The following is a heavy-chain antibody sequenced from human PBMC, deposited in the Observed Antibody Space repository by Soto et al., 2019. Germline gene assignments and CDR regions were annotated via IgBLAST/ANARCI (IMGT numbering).Heavy chain of an antibody. J-gene: IGHJ4*02. CDR3: ARSIVVVTALDY. CDR2: VNAGNGNT. CDR1: GYTFTSYA. Sequence: QVQLVQSGAEVKKPGASVKVSCKASGYTFTSYAMHWVRQAPGQRLACMGWVNAGNGNTKYSQKFQGRVTITRDTSASTAYMELSSLRSEDTAVYYCARSIVVVTALDYWGQGTLVTVSS. D-gene: IGHD2-21*02. V-gene: IGHV1-3*01.